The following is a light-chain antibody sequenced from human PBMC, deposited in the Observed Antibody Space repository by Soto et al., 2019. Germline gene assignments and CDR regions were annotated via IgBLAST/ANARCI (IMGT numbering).Light chain of an antibody. CDR2: GAS. Sequence: TQPQVALSSSRERIATPSCTASMSVSRSYLEWYQQTPGKAPRVLIYGASTRATGIPARFSGSGSGTDFTLTMSRLEPEDFAVYYCQQYGSSPGKFGQGTKVDIK. CDR1: MSVSRSY. J-gene: IGKJ1*01. V-gene: IGKV3-20*01. CDR3: QQYGSSPGK.